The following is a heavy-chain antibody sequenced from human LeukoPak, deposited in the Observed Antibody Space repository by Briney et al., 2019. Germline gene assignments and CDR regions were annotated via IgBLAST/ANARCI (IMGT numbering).Heavy chain of an antibody. V-gene: IGHV4-59*02. Sequence: PSETLSLTCSVSGGSVSNYYWSWIRQPPGKGLEWIGYVYYTGSTNYNPSLKSRVTMFEDKSKNQFSLRLYSVTAADTAVYYCARSDSRFDYWGQGTLVTVSS. CDR1: GGSVSNYY. D-gene: IGHD3-22*01. CDR3: ARSDSRFDY. CDR2: VYYTGST. J-gene: IGHJ4*02.